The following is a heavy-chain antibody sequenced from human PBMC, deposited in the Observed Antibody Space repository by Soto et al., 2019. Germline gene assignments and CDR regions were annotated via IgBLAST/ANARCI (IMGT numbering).Heavy chain of an antibody. Sequence: QVQLVQSGAEVKKPGSSVRVSCKASGGTLRNYGISWVRQAPGQGLEWMGGIIPVFGTANYAQKFQGTVTISADESTSTVYMDVTSLRSEDTAVYSCSRGDGTKIVVTTYNGMDVWGQGTTVTVAS. J-gene: IGHJ6*02. CDR3: SRGDGTKIVVTTYNGMDV. D-gene: IGHD3-22*01. V-gene: IGHV1-69*12. CDR2: IIPVFGTA. CDR1: GGTLRNYG.